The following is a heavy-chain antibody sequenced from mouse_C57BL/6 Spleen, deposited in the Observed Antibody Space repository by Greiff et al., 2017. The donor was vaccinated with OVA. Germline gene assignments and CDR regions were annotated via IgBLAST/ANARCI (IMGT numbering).Heavy chain of an antibody. CDR3: ARDADSNYGRGAMDY. J-gene: IGHJ4*01. V-gene: IGHV7-1*01. Sequence: EVNVVESGGGLVQSGRSLRLSCATSGFTFSDFYMEWVRQAPGKGLEWIAASRNKANDYTTEYSASVKGRFIVSRDTSQSILYLQMNALRAEDTAIYYCARDADSNYGRGAMDYWGQGTSVTVSS. CDR2: SRNKANDYTT. D-gene: IGHD2-5*01. CDR1: GFTFSDFY.